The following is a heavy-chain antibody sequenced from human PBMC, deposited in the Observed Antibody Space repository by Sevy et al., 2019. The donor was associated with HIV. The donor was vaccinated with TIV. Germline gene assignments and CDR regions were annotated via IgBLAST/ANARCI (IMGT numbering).Heavy chain of an antibody. CDR1: GYTFTSYA. Sequence: ASVKVSCKASGYTFTSYAMHWVRQAPGQRLEWMGWINAGNGNTKYSQKFQGRVTITRDTSASTAYMELSSLRSEDTAVYYCARGASSSGGSNWFDPWAQGTLVTVSS. D-gene: IGHD2-15*01. J-gene: IGHJ5*02. CDR3: ARGASSSGGSNWFDP. V-gene: IGHV1-3*01. CDR2: INAGNGNT.